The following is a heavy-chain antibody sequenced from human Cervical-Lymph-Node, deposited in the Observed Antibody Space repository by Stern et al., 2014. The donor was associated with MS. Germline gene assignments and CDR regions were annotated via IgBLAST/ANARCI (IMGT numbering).Heavy chain of an antibody. Sequence: VQLVQSGADMKKPGASVKVSCKASGYTFSKYDVTWVRQATGQGLEWMGWINPNTGNADYAQKFQGRVTMTSNPSINTAYMELSSLRSEDTAIYYCARRMWVGYQFYGLDVWGQGTTLTVSS. D-gene: IGHD5-12*01. V-gene: IGHV1-8*01. CDR1: GYTFSKYD. CDR3: ARRMWVGYQFYGLDV. J-gene: IGHJ6*02. CDR2: INPNTGNA.